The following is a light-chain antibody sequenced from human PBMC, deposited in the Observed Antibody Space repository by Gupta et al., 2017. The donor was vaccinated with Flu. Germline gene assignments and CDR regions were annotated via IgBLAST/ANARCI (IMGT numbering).Light chain of an antibody. V-gene: IGLV1-44*01. CDR1: SSNIGSNN. Sequence: QSVLAQPPSASATPGQRVTISCSGSSSNIGSNNVNWYQQVPGTAPKLLIYGNSKRPSGVPDRFSGSKSGTSASLAISGLQSEEEADYYCAAWDDSLNGHYVFGTGTKVTAL. J-gene: IGLJ1*01. CDR2: GNS. CDR3: AAWDDSLNGHYV.